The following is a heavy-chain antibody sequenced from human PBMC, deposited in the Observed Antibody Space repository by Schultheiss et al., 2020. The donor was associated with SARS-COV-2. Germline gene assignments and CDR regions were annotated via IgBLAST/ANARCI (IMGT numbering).Heavy chain of an antibody. V-gene: IGHV4-34*01. J-gene: IGHJ4*02. Sequence: SETLSLTYTVSGGSISNYYWSWIRQPPGKGLEWIGEINHSGSTNYNPSLKSRVTISVDTSKNQFSLKLSSVTAADTAVYYCAREEHYGGNLDYWGQGTLVTVSS. CDR2: INHSGST. D-gene: IGHD4-23*01. CDR1: GGSISNYY. CDR3: AREEHYGGNLDY.